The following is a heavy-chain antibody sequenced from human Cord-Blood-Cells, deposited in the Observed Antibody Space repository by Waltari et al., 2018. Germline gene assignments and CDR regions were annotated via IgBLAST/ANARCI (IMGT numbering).Heavy chain of an antibody. CDR3: ARDRVIVVVTHAFDI. V-gene: IGHV3-30-3*01. D-gene: IGHD3-22*01. J-gene: IGHJ3*02. CDR2: ISYDGSNK. Sequence: QVQLVESGGGVVQPGKSLRLSCAASGFTFSSYAMHWVRQAPGKGLEGVEVISYDGSNKYCADSGKGRFTIYRDNSKNTLYLQMNSLRAEDTGVYYCARDRVIVVVTHAFDIWGQGTMVTVSS. CDR1: GFTFSSYA.